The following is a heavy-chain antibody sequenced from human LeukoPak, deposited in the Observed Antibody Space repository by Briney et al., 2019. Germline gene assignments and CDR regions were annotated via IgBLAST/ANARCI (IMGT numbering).Heavy chain of an antibody. V-gene: IGHV4-59*12. CDR1: GGSISSYY. J-gene: IGHJ4*02. CDR3: ARGRGIVGATYFDY. D-gene: IGHD1-26*01. Sequence: SETLSLTCSVSGGSISSYYWSWIRQPPGKGLEWIGYIYYSGSTNYNPSLKSRVTISVDTSKNQFSLKLSSVTAADTAVYYCARGRGIVGATYFDYWGQGTLVTVSS. CDR2: IYYSGST.